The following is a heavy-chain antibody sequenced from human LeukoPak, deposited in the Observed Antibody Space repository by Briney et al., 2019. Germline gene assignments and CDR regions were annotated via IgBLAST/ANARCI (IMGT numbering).Heavy chain of an antibody. CDR2: LSWNGGSI. V-gene: IGHV3-9*01. J-gene: IGHJ6*02. D-gene: IGHD3-10*01. CDR3: AKVDTMVRGVTIPAYYYGMDV. Sequence: GGSLRLSCSASGFTFDDYAMHWVRQAPGKGLEWVSGLSWNGGSIGYADSVKGRFTISRDNAKNSLYLQMNSLRAEDTALYYCAKVDTMVRGVTIPAYYYGMDVWGQGTTVTVSS. CDR1: GFTFDDYA.